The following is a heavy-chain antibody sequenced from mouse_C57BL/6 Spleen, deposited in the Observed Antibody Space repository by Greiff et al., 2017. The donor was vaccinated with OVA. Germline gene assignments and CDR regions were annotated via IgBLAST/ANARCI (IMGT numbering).Heavy chain of an antibody. J-gene: IGHJ2*01. CDR3: ARGVVATENY. D-gene: IGHD1-1*01. Sequence: VQLQQPGAELVRPGSSVKLSCTASGYTFTSYWMDWVKQRPGQGLEWIGNIYPSDSETHYNQKFKDKATLTVDKSSSTAYMQLSSLTSEDSAVYYCARGVVATENYWGQGTTLTVSS. CDR2: IYPSDSET. V-gene: IGHV1-61*01. CDR1: GYTFTSYW.